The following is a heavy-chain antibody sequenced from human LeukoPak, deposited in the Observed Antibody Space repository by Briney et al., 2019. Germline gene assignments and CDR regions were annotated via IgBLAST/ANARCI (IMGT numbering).Heavy chain of an antibody. CDR3: AKDLDSSGYNYYYGMDV. CDR2: ISGSGGST. CDR1: GFTFSSYA. Sequence: GGSLRLSCAASGFTFSSYAMSWVRQAPGKGLEWVSAISGSGGSTYYADSVKGRFTISRDNSKNTLYRQMNSLRAEDTAVYYCAKDLDSSGYNYYYGMDVWGQGTTVTVSS. V-gene: IGHV3-23*01. J-gene: IGHJ6*02. D-gene: IGHD3-22*01.